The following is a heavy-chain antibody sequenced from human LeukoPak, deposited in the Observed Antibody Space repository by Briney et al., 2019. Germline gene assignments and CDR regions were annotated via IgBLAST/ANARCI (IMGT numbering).Heavy chain of an antibody. Sequence: SETLSLTCTVSGGSISSGDYYWSWIRQPPGKGLEWIGYIYYSGSTYYNPPLKSRVTISVDTSKNQFSLKLSSVTAADTAVYYCAREVGYCSSTSCYNFDYWGQGTLVTVSS. CDR1: GGSISSGDYY. CDR3: AREVGYCSSTSCYNFDY. J-gene: IGHJ4*02. D-gene: IGHD2-2*02. V-gene: IGHV4-30-4*08. CDR2: IYYSGST.